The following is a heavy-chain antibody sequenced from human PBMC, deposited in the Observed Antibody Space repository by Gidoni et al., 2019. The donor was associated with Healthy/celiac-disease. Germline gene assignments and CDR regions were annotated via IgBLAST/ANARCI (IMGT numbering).Heavy chain of an antibody. CDR2: ISYDGSNK. V-gene: IGHV3-30-3*01. J-gene: IGHJ4*02. D-gene: IGHD2-15*01. Sequence: QVQLVASGGGVVQPGRSLRLSCAASGFTFSSYAMHWVRQAPGKGLEWVAVISYDGSNKYYADSVKGRFTISRDNSKNTLYLQMNSLRAEDTAVYYCARDPGEVVVAVFDYWGQGTLVTVSS. CDR3: ARDPGEVVVAVFDY. CDR1: GFTFSSYA.